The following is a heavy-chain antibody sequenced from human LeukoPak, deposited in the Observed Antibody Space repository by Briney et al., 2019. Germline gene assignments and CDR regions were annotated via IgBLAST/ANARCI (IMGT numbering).Heavy chain of an antibody. V-gene: IGHV1-69*13. Sequence: SVKVSCKASGYTFTGYHMHWVRQAPGQGLEWMGGIIPVFGSANFAQKFQGRVTITADESTSTAYMELSSLRSEDTAVYYCARDVGPPGGFDSWGQGTLVTVSS. CDR1: GYTFTGYH. CDR3: ARDVGPPGGFDS. J-gene: IGHJ4*02. D-gene: IGHD1-26*01. CDR2: IIPVFGSA.